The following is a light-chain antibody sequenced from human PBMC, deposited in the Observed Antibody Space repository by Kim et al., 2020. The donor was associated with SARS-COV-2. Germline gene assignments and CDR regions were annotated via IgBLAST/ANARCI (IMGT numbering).Light chain of an antibody. CDR1: SGAVTSGHY. Sequence: PGGSVTLTCASSSGAVTSGHYPNWFQQKPGQAPRTLIYGTSTKHSCTPARFSGSLLGGKAALTLSGVQPEDEAEYYCLLFFGDIWVFGGGTQLTVL. CDR2: GTS. J-gene: IGLJ3*02. V-gene: IGLV7-43*01. CDR3: LLFFGDIWV.